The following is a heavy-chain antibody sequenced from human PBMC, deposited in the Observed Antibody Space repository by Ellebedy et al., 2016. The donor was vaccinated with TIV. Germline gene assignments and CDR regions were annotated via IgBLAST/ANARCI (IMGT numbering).Heavy chain of an antibody. J-gene: IGHJ3*02. CDR3: ARHGGSSYGLHAFDI. Sequence: GESLKISCDASGYTFTSQWIGWVRQMPGKGLEWMGIIYPGDSDTRYSPSFRGQVTISADKSISTAYLQWSSLKASDTAMYYCARHGGSSYGLHAFDIWGQGTMVTVSS. CDR2: IYPGDSDT. CDR1: GYTFTSQW. D-gene: IGHD5-18*01. V-gene: IGHV5-51*01.